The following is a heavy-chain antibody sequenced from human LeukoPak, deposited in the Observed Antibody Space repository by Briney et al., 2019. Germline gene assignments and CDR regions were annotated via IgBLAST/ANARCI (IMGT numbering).Heavy chain of an antibody. J-gene: IGHJ4*02. Sequence: ASVKVSCKASGYTFTGYYMHWVRQAPGQGLEWMGGIIPNFGTANYAQKFQGRVTITADESTSTAYMELSSLRSEDTAVYYCARAFYDYVWGSYREIDYWGQGTLVTVSS. CDR2: IIPNFGTA. CDR1: GYTFTGYY. V-gene: IGHV1-69*13. CDR3: ARAFYDYVWGSYREIDY. D-gene: IGHD3-16*02.